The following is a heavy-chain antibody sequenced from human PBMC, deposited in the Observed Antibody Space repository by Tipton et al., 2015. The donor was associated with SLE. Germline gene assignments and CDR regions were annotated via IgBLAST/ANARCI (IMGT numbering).Heavy chain of an antibody. CDR2: IYHSGST. J-gene: IGHJ3*02. Sequence: TLSLTCSVSGYSISSGYYWGWIRQPPGKGLEWIGSIYHSGSTFYNPSLKSRVTISVDKSKNHFSMHLTSVTATDTAVYYCARRNYDVLTGYYDAFDIWGQGTRVTVSS. V-gene: IGHV4-38-2*01. CDR1: GYSISSGYY. D-gene: IGHD3-9*01. CDR3: ARRNYDVLTGYYDAFDI.